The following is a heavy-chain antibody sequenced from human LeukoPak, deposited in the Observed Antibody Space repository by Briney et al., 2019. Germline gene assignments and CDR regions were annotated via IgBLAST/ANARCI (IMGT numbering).Heavy chain of an antibody. Sequence: GASLRLSCTASGFTFGDYAMSWVRQAPGKGLEWVGFIRSKAYGGTTEYAASVKGRFTISRDDSKSIAYLQMNSLKTEDTAVYYCTRLMYGSSPDYWGQGTLVTVSS. V-gene: IGHV3-49*04. CDR3: TRLMYGSSPDY. J-gene: IGHJ4*02. D-gene: IGHD6-13*01. CDR2: IRSKAYGGTT. CDR1: GFTFGDYA.